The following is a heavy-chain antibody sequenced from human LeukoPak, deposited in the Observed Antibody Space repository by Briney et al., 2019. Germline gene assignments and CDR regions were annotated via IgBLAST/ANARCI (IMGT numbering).Heavy chain of an antibody. Sequence: PGGSLRLSCAASGFTFSSYAMNWVRQAPGKGLEWVAHIRSSSLTISYADSVKGRFTISRDNAKNSLYLQMNSLRDEDTAVYHCVRDSAFAFDIWGQGTMVTVSS. CDR1: GFTFSSYA. CDR3: VRDSAFAFDI. V-gene: IGHV3-48*02. J-gene: IGHJ3*02. CDR2: IRSSSLTI. D-gene: IGHD1-26*01.